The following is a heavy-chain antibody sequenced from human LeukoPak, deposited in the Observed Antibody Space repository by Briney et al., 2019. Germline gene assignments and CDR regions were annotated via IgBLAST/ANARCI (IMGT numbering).Heavy chain of an antibody. Sequence: TGGSLTLSCAASGFTFSSYAMSWARQAPGKGLEWVSAISGSGGSTYYADSVKGRFTISRDNSKNTLYLQMNSLRAEDTAVYYCAKDREGWSSSWYVDYWGQGTLVTVSS. V-gene: IGHV3-23*01. J-gene: IGHJ4*02. D-gene: IGHD6-13*01. CDR2: ISGSGGST. CDR3: AKDREGWSSSWYVDY. CDR1: GFTFSSYA.